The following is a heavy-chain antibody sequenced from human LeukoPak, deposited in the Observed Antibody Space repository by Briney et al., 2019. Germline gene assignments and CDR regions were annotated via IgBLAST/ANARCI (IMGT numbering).Heavy chain of an antibody. Sequence: NPSETLSLTCTVSGGSISSYYWSWIRQPPGKGLEWIGYIYYRGTTNYNPSLKSRVTISVDTSKNQFSLKLSSVTAADTAVYYCARGAASIDYWGQGTLVTASS. D-gene: IGHD2-15*01. V-gene: IGHV4-59*01. J-gene: IGHJ4*02. CDR1: GGSISSYY. CDR2: IYYRGTT. CDR3: ARGAASIDY.